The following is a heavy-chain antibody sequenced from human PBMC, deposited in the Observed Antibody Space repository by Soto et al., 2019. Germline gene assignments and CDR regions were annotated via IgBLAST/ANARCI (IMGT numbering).Heavy chain of an antibody. D-gene: IGHD1-1*01. V-gene: IGHV4-31*02. CDR2: IYYSGNT. CDR3: AQALVFTGGDGFDI. Sequence: QVRLQEWGPGLVKPSQTLSLKCSVSGGSITTGGRYWSWIRQLPGKGLEWIGDIYYSGNTYYKASLKSRVTISVEAAKNQFALKLSSVTAADTAVYYCAQALVFTGGDGFDIWGQGRLVTVSS. CDR1: GGSITTGGRY. J-gene: IGHJ3*02.